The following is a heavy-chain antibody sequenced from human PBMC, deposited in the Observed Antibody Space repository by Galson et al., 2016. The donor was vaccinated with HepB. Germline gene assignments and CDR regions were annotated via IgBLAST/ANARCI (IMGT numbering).Heavy chain of an antibody. CDR2: INPSGGST. Sequence: SVKVSCKASGYPFTSYYMHWVRQAPGQGLEWMGIINPSGGSTSYAQKFQGRVTMTRDTSTSTVYMELSGLRPDDTAVYFCARVGEKYCSGGICIWFDPWGQGTQVTVSS. CDR3: ARVGEKYCSGGICIWFDP. D-gene: IGHD2-15*01. J-gene: IGHJ5*02. V-gene: IGHV1-46*01. CDR1: GYPFTSYY.